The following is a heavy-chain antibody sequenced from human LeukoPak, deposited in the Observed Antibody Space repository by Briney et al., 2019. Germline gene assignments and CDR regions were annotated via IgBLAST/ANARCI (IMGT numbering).Heavy chain of an antibody. Sequence: SETLSLTCAVYGGSFSGYYWSWIRQPPGKGLEWIGEINHSGSTNYNPSLKSRVTISVDTSKNQFSLKLSSVTAADTAVYYCARDGFDDILTGYYNGIDYWGQGTLVTVSS. V-gene: IGHV4-34*01. CDR3: ARDGFDDILTGYYNGIDY. CDR2: INHSGST. CDR1: GGSFSGYY. D-gene: IGHD3-9*01. J-gene: IGHJ4*02.